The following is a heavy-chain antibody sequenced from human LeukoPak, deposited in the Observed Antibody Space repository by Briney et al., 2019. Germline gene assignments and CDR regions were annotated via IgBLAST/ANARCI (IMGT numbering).Heavy chain of an antibody. J-gene: IGHJ5*01. Sequence: SETLSLTCTVSGGSISSYYWSWIRQPPGKGLEWIGYIYYSGSTNYNPPLKSRVTISVDTSKNQFSLKLSSVTAADTAVYYCARGGYSGYEYRFDSWGQGTLVTVSS. V-gene: IGHV4-59*01. CDR1: GGSISSYY. CDR2: IYYSGST. CDR3: ARGGYSGYEYRFDS. D-gene: IGHD5-12*01.